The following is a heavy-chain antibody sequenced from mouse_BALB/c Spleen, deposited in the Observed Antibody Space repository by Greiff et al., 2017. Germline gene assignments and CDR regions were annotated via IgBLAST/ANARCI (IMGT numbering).Heavy chain of an antibody. Sequence: QVQLQQPGAELVKPGASVKLSCKASGYTFTSYYMYWVKQSPGQGLEWIGGINPSNGGTNFNEKFKSKATLTVDKSSSTAYMQLSSLTSEDSAVYYCTRGRYDPMDYWGQGTSVTVSS. CDR2: INPSNGGT. CDR3: TRGRYDPMDY. V-gene: IGHV1S81*02. J-gene: IGHJ4*01. D-gene: IGHD2-14*01. CDR1: GYTFTSYY.